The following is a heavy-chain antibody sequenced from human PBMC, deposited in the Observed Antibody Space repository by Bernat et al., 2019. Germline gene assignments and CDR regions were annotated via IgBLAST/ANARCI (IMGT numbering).Heavy chain of an antibody. Sequence: QVQLVESGGGVVQPGRSLRLSCAASGFTFSSYGMHWVRQAPGKGLEWVAVISYDGSNKYYADSVKGRFTISRDNSKNTLYLQMNSLRAEDTAVYYCAKLYSSGSSVDYWGQETLVTVSS. J-gene: IGHJ4*02. V-gene: IGHV3-30*18. CDR2: ISYDGSNK. CDR1: GFTFSSYG. CDR3: AKLYSSGSSVDY. D-gene: IGHD6-19*01.